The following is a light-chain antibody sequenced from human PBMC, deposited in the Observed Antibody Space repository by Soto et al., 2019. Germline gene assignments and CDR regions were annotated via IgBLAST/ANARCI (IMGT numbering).Light chain of an antibody. Sequence: QSALTQPASVSGSPGQSITISCTGTSSDVGSYNLVSWYQQRPGKAPKVMIYEGSKRPSGVSDRFSGSQSGKTASLTISGLQAEDEADYYCCSYVGSSTWVFGGGTKTTV. CDR1: SSDVGSYNL. CDR3: CSYVGSSTWV. CDR2: EGS. J-gene: IGLJ3*02. V-gene: IGLV2-23*01.